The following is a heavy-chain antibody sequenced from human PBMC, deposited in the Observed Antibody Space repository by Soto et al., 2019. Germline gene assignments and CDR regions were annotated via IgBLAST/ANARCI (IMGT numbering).Heavy chain of an antibody. CDR1: GFSLETYGVG. CDR2: IYWDDDK. J-gene: IGHJ3*02. D-gene: IGHD6-13*01. Sequence: QITLKESGPTLVRPTQTLTLTCAFSGFSLETYGVGVGWIRQPPGETLEWLAVIYWDDDKRYSPSLKTRLTIIKDTSNSQVVLTMTNMDPVDTATYYCAQRLGQSGSTWHSGAYDIWGQGTMVTVSS. V-gene: IGHV2-5*02. CDR3: AQRLGQSGSTWHSGAYDI.